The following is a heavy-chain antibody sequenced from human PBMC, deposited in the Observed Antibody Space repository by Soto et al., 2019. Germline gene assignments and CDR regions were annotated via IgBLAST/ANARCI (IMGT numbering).Heavy chain of an antibody. J-gene: IGHJ5*02. CDR2: ITAYNGNT. CDR1: GYIFTSYG. Sequence: QVQLVQSGAEVKKPGASVMVSCKASGYIFTSYGISWVRQAPGQGLEWMGWITAYNGNTNYAQKLQGRVTLSTDTSTTTAYMELKSMRSDDTAVYYCARGGVGGTAGCFDPWGQGTLVTVSS. D-gene: IGHD1-26*01. V-gene: IGHV1-18*01. CDR3: ARGGVGGTAGCFDP.